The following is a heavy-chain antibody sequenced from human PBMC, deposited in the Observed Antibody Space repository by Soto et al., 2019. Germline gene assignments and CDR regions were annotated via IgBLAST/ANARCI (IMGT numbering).Heavy chain of an antibody. V-gene: IGHV3-48*02. CDR1: GFTLSGYS. Sequence: GGSLRLSCAASGFTLSGYSMNWVRQAPGKGLEWVSYISSSSGTIYYADSVKGRFTISRDNAKNSLYLQVNSLRDEDTALYYCARVPLLYYYNYYMDVWGKGPRSPSP. D-gene: IGHD1-26*01. J-gene: IGHJ6*03. CDR3: ARVPLLYYYNYYMDV. CDR2: ISSSSGTI.